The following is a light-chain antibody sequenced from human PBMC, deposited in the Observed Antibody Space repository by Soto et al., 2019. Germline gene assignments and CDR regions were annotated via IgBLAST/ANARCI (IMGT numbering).Light chain of an antibody. CDR2: GAS. CDR1: QSVSSN. Sequence: EIVMTQSPATLSVSPGERATLSCRASQSVSSNLACYQQKPGQPPRLLIYGASARATGIPARFSGSGSGTEFTLTISSLQSEDFAVYYCQQYHDWPPITFGQGTRLEIK. V-gene: IGKV3-15*01. CDR3: QQYHDWPPIT. J-gene: IGKJ5*01.